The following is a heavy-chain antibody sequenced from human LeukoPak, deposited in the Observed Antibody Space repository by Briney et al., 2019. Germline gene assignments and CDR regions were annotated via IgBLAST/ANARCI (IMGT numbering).Heavy chain of an antibody. J-gene: IGHJ4*02. CDR2: INQDGSQK. CDR1: AFTFSRSW. V-gene: IGHV3-7*01. D-gene: IGHD4-23*01. Sequence: GGSLRLSCAASAFTFSRSWMSWVRQTPGKGLEWVANINQDGSQKQYVDSVKGRFTISRDNAKNSLYLQMNSLRAEDTAVYYCASGGDYDGALDYWGQGTLVTVSS. CDR3: ASGGDYDGALDY.